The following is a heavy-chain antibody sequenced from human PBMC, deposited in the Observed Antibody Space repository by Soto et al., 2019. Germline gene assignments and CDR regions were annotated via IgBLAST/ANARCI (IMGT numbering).Heavy chain of an antibody. V-gene: IGHV1-69*01. J-gene: IGHJ4*02. CDR1: GGTFSSLG. CDR2: IIPISGRT. D-gene: IGHD5-12*01. Sequence: QVQLVQSGAEVKRPGSSVKVSCDASGGTFSSLGFTWVRQAPGQGLEWSGGIIPISGRTTFAPKFLGRVTITADESTRTTYMELTALTSDDTAIYYCATRGTQGRWLEFADYWGQGTLVTVSS. CDR3: ATRGTQGRWLEFADY.